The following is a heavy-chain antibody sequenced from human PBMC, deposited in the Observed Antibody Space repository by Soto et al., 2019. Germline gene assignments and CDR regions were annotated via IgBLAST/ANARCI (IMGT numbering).Heavy chain of an antibody. Sequence: EVQLLESGGGLIQPGGSLRLSCAASGFIFSSYAMSWVRQAPGKGVEWVSGISGSDGSTYYADSVKGRFTISRDNFKNTLYIQMNSLRAEDTAVYYCAKAGSLTIFGVVLKYWYFDLWGRGTLVTVSS. CDR2: ISGSDGST. V-gene: IGHV3-23*01. D-gene: IGHD3-3*01. CDR1: GFIFSSYA. J-gene: IGHJ2*01. CDR3: AKAGSLTIFGVVLKYWYFDL.